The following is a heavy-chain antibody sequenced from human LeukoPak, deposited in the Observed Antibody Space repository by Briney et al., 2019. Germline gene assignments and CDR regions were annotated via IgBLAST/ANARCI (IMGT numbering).Heavy chain of an antibody. Sequence: QPGGSLRLSCAVSGFTFSNFAMSWVRQAPGKGLDWVSAITGPASTTYYADSVKGRFTISRDNSNHTLYLQMNSLRTEDTAIYYCAKLNLRGAATPNHYDYWGQGTLVTVSS. V-gene: IGHV3-23*01. CDR3: AKLNLRGAATPNHYDY. CDR2: ITGPASTT. D-gene: IGHD2-15*01. CDR1: GFTFSNFA. J-gene: IGHJ4*02.